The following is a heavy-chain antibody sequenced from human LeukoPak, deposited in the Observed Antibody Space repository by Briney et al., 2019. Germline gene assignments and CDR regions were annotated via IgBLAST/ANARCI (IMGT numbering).Heavy chain of an antibody. CDR2: IKTDGSST. V-gene: IGHV3-74*01. CDR1: GFTFSSYW. D-gene: IGHD4-17*01. Sequence: PGGSLRLSCAASGFTFSSYWIHWVRQGPGKGLVWVSRIKTDGSSTNYADSVKGRFTISRDNAKDTLYLQMNSLRVEDTAVYYCARASPASYGDFDIWGPGTMVTVSS. J-gene: IGHJ3*02. CDR3: ARASPASYGDFDI.